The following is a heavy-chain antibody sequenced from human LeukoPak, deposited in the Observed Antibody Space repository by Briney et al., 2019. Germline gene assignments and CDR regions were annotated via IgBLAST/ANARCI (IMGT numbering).Heavy chain of an antibody. CDR2: VKSQSRGGTP. Sequence: GGSLRLSCAASGFTFSNAWMSWVRQAPGKGLEWVGRVKSQSRGGTPDYAAPVKGRFTISRDDSENTLYLQMNSLKTEDTAVYYCTTEGGVWGYHAFDIWGQGTVVTVSS. CDR3: TTEGGVWGYHAFDI. CDR1: GFTFSNAW. D-gene: IGHD3-16*01. J-gene: IGHJ3*02. V-gene: IGHV3-15*01.